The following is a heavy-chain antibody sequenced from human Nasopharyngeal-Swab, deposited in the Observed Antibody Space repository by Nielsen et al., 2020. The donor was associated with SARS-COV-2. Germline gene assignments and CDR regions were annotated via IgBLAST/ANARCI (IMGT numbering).Heavy chain of an antibody. J-gene: IGHJ6*02. CDR3: ARDRVSNYENYYYYGMAV. CDR2: IKQEGSEK. V-gene: IGHV3-7*01. Sequence: GESLKISCAASGFTFSSYGMRWVRQAPGKGLEWVANIKQEGSEKYYVDSVKGRFTISRDNAKNSLYLQMNSLRAEDTVVYYCARDRVSNYENYYYYGMAVWGQGTTVTVSS. D-gene: IGHD4-11*01. CDR1: GFTFSSYG.